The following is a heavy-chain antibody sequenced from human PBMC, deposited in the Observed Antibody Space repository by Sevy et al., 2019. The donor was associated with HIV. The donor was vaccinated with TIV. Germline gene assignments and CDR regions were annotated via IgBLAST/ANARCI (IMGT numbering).Heavy chain of an antibody. D-gene: IGHD3-3*01. J-gene: IGHJ4*02. CDR2: ISGSGGST. V-gene: IGHV3-23*01. CDR1: GFTFRSYA. Sequence: GGSLRLSCAASGFTFRSYAMSWVRQAPGKGLEWVSAISGSGGSTYYADSVKGRFTISRDNSKNTLYLQMNSLRAEDTAVYYCAKGRGYDFWSDYNWGQGTLVTVSS. CDR3: AKGRGYDFWSDYN.